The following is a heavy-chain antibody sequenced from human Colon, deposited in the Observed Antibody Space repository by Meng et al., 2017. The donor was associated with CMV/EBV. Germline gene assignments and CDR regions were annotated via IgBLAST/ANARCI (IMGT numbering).Heavy chain of an antibody. Sequence: VQVSFQASVCRFPTYVLHWVRQAPGQGLEWLGWISPGDDNGTYSQTFHGRVAITTDTSASTAYLDLSSLKSEDTAVYYCAITSLFDYWGQGTLVTVSS. CDR1: VCRFPTYV. V-gene: IGHV1-3*01. J-gene: IGHJ4*02. CDR3: AITSLFDY. CDR2: ISPGDDNG.